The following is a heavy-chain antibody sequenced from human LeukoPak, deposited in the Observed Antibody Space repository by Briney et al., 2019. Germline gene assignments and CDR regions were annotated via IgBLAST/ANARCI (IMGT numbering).Heavy chain of an antibody. CDR1: GFTFSSYD. J-gene: IGHJ4*02. D-gene: IGHD3-16*01. Sequence: GGSLRLSCAASGFTFSSYDMTWVRQAPGRGLEWVSSIRPSGDNTYYGDSVKGRFTISRDNSKNTVYLQMNSLRVDDTAVYYCARWRGGQSEFDSWGQGTLVTVSS. CDR2: IRPSGDNT. CDR3: ARWRGGQSEFDS. V-gene: IGHV3-23*01.